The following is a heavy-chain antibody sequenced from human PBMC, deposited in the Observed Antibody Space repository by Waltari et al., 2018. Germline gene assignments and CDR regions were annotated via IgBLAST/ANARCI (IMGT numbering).Heavy chain of an antibody. D-gene: IGHD3-22*01. CDR3: ARDPDYYDSSGYLDY. CDR2: IKQDGSEK. Sequence: EVQLVESGGGLVQPGGSLRLSCAASGFTFSSYWMSWVRQAPGKGLEWVANIKQDGSEKYYVDSVKGRFTISRDNAKNSLYLQMNSLRVEDTAVYYCARDPDYYDSSGYLDYWGQGTLVTVSS. V-gene: IGHV3-7*03. CDR1: GFTFSSYW. J-gene: IGHJ4*02.